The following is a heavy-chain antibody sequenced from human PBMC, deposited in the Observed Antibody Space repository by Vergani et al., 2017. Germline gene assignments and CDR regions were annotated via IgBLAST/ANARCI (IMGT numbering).Heavy chain of an antibody. Sequence: QVQLQESGPGLVKPSQTLSLTCTVSGDSINNGDYYWSWIRQPPGKALEWIGYIHHSGTGYSKPSLKSRLSMSVDSSKNQISLNLKSVTAADTAVYYCARDSKYCSSTSCYRWFDPWGQGTLVTVSS. CDR2: IHHSGTG. CDR3: ARDSKYCSSTSCYRWFDP. D-gene: IGHD2-2*01. CDR1: GDSINNGDYY. V-gene: IGHV4-30-4*08. J-gene: IGHJ5*02.